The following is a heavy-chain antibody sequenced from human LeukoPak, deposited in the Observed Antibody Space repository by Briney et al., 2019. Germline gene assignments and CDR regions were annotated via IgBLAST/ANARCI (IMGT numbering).Heavy chain of an antibody. Sequence: GGSLRLSCAASGFTFSSYAMHWVRQAPGKGLEWVAVISYDGSNTYYADSVKGRFTISRDNSKNTLYLQMNSLKSEDTAVYYCAREVPYDSSRYYQPFDYWGQGTLVTVSS. CDR2: ISYDGSNT. J-gene: IGHJ4*02. CDR1: GFTFSSYA. D-gene: IGHD3-22*01. CDR3: AREVPYDSSRYYQPFDY. V-gene: IGHV3-30*04.